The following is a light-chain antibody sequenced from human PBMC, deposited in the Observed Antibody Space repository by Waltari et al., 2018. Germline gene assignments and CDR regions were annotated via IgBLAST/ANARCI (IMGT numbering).Light chain of an antibody. CDR3: LQYLHTPRT. Sequence: DVVMTQSPDPLAVSLGERATINCKSSQSLLYTSNNKNYLAGYQQKPGQPPKILIYWASIRESGVPDRFSGSGSGTDFTLTISGLQAEDVASYFCLQYLHTPRTFGQGTKVEIK. V-gene: IGKV4-1*01. J-gene: IGKJ1*01. CDR2: WAS. CDR1: QSLLYTSNNKNY.